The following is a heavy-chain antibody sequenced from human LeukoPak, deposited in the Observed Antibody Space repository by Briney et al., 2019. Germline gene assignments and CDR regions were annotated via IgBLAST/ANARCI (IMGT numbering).Heavy chain of an antibody. J-gene: IGHJ3*02. CDR1: GFTFSSYS. CDR3: ARDQRGYCSGGSPCAFDI. CDR2: ISSSSSTI. V-gene: IGHV3-48*01. D-gene: IGHD2-15*01. Sequence: GGSLRLSCAASGFTFSSYSMNWVRQAPGKGLEWGSYISSSSSTIYYADSVKGRFTISRDNAKNSLYLQMNGLRAEDTAVYYCARDQRGYCSGGSPCAFDIWGQGTMVTVSS.